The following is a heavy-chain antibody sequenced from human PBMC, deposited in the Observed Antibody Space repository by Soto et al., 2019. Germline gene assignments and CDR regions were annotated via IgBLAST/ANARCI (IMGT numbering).Heavy chain of an antibody. V-gene: IGHV1-46*01. CDR1: GYTFTSSV. CDR3: ARVEMATIKGNAFDI. CDR2: INPSGGST. D-gene: IGHD5-12*01. Sequence: GASVKVSCTACGYTFTSSVMSWARQAPGQGLEWMGIINPSGGSTSYAQKFQGRVTMTRDTSTSTVYMELSSLRSEDTAVYYCARVEMATIKGNAFDIWGQGTMVTVSS. J-gene: IGHJ3*02.